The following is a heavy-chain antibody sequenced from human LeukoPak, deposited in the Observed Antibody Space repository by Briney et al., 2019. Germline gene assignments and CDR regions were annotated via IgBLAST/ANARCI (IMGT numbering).Heavy chain of an antibody. CDR1: GYTFTTYY. V-gene: IGHV1-46*01. CDR3: ARRNLGGGTYYYFDY. CDR2: INPSGGST. Sequence: GASVKVSCKASGYTFTTYYMHWVRQAPGQGLEWVGMINPSGGSTSYAQRFQGRVTMTRDTSTSTVYMELSSLRSEDTAVYYCARRNLGGGTYYYFDYWGQGTLVTVSS. J-gene: IGHJ4*02. D-gene: IGHD1-26*01.